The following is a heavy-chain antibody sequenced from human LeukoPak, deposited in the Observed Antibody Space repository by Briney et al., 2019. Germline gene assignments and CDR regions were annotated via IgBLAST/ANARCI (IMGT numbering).Heavy chain of an antibody. V-gene: IGHV3-21*01. D-gene: IGHD6-13*01. Sequence: GGSLRLSCAASGFTFSSYSMNWVRQAPGKGLEWVSSISSSSSYIYYADSVKGRFTISRDNAKNSLYLQMNSLRAEDTAVYYCARDREQQLIRGSDAFDIWGQGTMVTVSS. CDR2: ISSSSSYI. J-gene: IGHJ3*02. CDR1: GFTFSSYS. CDR3: ARDREQQLIRGSDAFDI.